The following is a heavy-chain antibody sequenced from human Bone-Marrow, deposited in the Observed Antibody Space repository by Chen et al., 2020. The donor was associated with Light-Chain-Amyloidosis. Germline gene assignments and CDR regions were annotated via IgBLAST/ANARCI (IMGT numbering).Heavy chain of an antibody. CDR3: ASGLYGDYADF. J-gene: IGHJ4*02. Sequence: EVQLVESGGGLVKPGGSLRLSCAASGFTFSAYAMNWVRQAPGKGLDGVSSISSGSTYIFYTTSVKGRFTISRDNAKNSLFLQMNSLRGEDTAVYYCASGLYGDYADFWGQGTLVTVSS. V-gene: IGHV3-21*02. D-gene: IGHD4-17*01. CDR1: GFTFSAYA. CDR2: ISSGSTYI.